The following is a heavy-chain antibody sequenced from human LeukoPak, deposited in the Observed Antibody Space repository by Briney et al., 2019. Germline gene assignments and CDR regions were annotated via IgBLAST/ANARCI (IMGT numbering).Heavy chain of an antibody. V-gene: IGHV3-21*01. CDR3: ARLRRNSDRSGFYYYYDN. D-gene: IGHD3-22*01. CDR1: GFTFSSYS. Sequence: PGGSLRLSCAASGFTFSSYSFNWVRQAPGKGLEWVSSINTVSSYIYYADSVRGRFTISRDNAENSLWLQMNSLRAEDSAVYYCARLRRNSDRSGFYYYYDNWDQGTLVTVSS. J-gene: IGHJ4*02. CDR2: INTVSSYI.